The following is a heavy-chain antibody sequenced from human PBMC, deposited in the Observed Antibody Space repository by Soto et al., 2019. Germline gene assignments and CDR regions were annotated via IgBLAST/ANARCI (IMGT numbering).Heavy chain of an antibody. D-gene: IGHD2-21*02. Sequence: SETLSLTCTVSGGSISSYYWSWIRQPAGKGLEWIGRIYTSGSTNYNPSLKSRVTMSVDTSKNQFSLKLSSVTAADTAVYYCARDMFRIWGDWGYYFDYWGQGTLVTVSS. V-gene: IGHV4-4*07. J-gene: IGHJ4*02. CDR1: GGSISSYY. CDR3: ARDMFRIWGDWGYYFDY. CDR2: IYTSGST.